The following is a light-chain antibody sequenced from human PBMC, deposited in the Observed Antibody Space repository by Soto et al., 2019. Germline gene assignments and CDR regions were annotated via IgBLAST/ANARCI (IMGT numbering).Light chain of an antibody. J-gene: IGKJ2*01. CDR1: QSVSSN. CDR2: GAS. Sequence: EIVMTQSPATLSVSPGERATLFCRASQSVSSNLAWYQRQPGQAPGLLIYGASTRATGIPARFSGSGSGTEFTLTISSLQSEDFALYYCQQYNNWPHTFGQGTKVDIK. CDR3: QQYNNWPHT. V-gene: IGKV3-15*01.